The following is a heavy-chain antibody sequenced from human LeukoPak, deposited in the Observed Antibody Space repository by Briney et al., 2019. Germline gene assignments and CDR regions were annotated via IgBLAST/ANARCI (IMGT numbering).Heavy chain of an antibody. D-gene: IGHD2-2*01. V-gene: IGHV1-18*04. CDR1: GYNFDRYG. Sequence: GASVKVSCKGSGYNFDRYGVNWVRQAPGQGLEWVGWISTYNGNTFYAQKFEGRVTMTTDTSTSTVYMDLRSLRSDDTAVYYCARDLEHCRNIICSNSAYWGQGTLVTVSS. CDR2: ISTYNGNT. CDR3: ARDLEHCRNIICSNSAY. J-gene: IGHJ4*02.